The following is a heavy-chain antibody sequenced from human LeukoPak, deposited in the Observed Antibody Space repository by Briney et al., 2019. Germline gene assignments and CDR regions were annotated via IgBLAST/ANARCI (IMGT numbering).Heavy chain of an antibody. D-gene: IGHD3-22*01. CDR3: ARGYYDSSGFYYFDY. CDR1: GYTFTSYG. CDR2: ISAYNGNT. J-gene: IGHJ4*02. Sequence: RASVKVSCKASGYTFTSYGISWVRQAPGQGLEWMGWISAYNGNTNYAQKLQGRVTMTTDTSTSTAYMELRSLRSDDTAVYYCARGYYDSSGFYYFDYWGQGTLVTVSS. V-gene: IGHV1-18*01.